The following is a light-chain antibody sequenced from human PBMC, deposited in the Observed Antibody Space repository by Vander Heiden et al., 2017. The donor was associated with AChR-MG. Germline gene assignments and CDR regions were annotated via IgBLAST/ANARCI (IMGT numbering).Light chain of an antibody. CDR1: QGISSY. CDR3: RQYYSYPVT. Sequence: AIRMTQSPSSFSASTGDRVTITCRASQGISSYLAWYQQKPGKAPKLLIYAASTLQSGVPSRFSGSGSGTDFTLTISCLQSEDFATYYCRQYYSYPVTFGPGTKVDIK. V-gene: IGKV1-8*01. CDR2: AAS. J-gene: IGKJ3*01.